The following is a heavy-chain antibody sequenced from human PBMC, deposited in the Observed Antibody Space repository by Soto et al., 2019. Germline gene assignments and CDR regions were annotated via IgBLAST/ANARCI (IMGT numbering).Heavy chain of an antibody. D-gene: IGHD3-3*01. CDR1: CYTFTSYG. J-gene: IGHJ4*02. V-gene: IGHV1-18*01. CDR2: ISAYNGNT. Sequence: ASVKVSCKASCYTFTSYGISWGRLAPGQGLEWIGWISAYNGNTNYAQKLQGRVTMTTDTSTSTAYMELRSLRSDDTAVYYCARVSPPAQYYDFWSGYPENNFDYWGQGTLVTVSS. CDR3: ARVSPPAQYYDFWSGYPENNFDY.